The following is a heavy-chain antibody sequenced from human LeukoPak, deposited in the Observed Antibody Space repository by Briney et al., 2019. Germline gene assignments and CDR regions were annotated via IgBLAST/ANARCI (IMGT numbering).Heavy chain of an antibody. D-gene: IGHD3-9*01. CDR1: GFTFSSYG. J-gene: IGHJ4*02. Sequence: GGSLRLSCAASGFTFSSYGMHWVRQPPGKGLEWVAFIRYDGGIKHYADSVKGRFTLSRDNSKNTLYLQMNSLRAEDTAVYYCANGPHYNILTGFYKVRSHLDYWGQGTLVTVSS. CDR3: ANGPHYNILTGFYKVRSHLDY. V-gene: IGHV3-30*02. CDR2: IRYDGGIK.